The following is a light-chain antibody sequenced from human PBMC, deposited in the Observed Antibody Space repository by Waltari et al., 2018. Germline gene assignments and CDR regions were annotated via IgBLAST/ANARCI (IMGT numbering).Light chain of an antibody. Sequence: DMQITQSPSSLSAFVGDRVTITCRAGQSISRYLNWYQQKPGKAPNLLIYAASILESGVPSRVSGSGSGTDLTLTISSLQPEDCATYYCQQSYSTPPFGQGTKLEIK. CDR1: QSISRY. V-gene: IGKV1-39*01. J-gene: IGKJ2*01. CDR2: AAS. CDR3: QQSYSTPP.